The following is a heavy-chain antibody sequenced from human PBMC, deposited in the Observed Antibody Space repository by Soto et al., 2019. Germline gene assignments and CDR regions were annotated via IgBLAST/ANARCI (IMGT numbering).Heavy chain of an antibody. CDR2: INPSGGST. CDR3: ARQYCSGGSCHTLDY. J-gene: IGHJ4*02. V-gene: IGHV1-46*01. D-gene: IGHD2-15*01. CDR1: GYTFTSYF. Sequence: ASVKVSCKASGYTFTSYFMHWVRQAPGQGLEWMGIINPSGGSTSYAQKFQGRVTMTRDTSTSTVYMELSSLRSEDTAVYYCARQYCSGGSCHTLDYWGQGTLVTVSS.